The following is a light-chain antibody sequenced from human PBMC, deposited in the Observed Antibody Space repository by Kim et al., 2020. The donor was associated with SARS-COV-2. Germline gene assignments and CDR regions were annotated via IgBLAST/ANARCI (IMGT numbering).Light chain of an antibody. CDR3: AAWDENLDVYV. CDR1: SSNVGSSP. Sequence: QSVLTQPPSASETPGQKVTISCSGGSSNVGSSPVNWYQHFPQTAPKLLIYNDDQRPSGVPDRFSGSKSGSSASLAITGLHSEDVADYYCAAWDENLDVYVFGTGTKVTVL. V-gene: IGLV1-44*01. CDR2: NDD. J-gene: IGLJ1*01.